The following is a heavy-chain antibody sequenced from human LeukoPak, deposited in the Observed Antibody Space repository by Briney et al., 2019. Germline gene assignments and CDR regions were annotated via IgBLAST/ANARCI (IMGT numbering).Heavy chain of an antibody. CDR1: GGSISSGGYS. V-gene: IGHV4-30-2*01. Sequence: SETLSLTCAVSGGSISSGGYSWSWIRQPPGKGLEWIGYIYHSGSTYYNPSLKSRVTISVDTSKNQFSLKLSSVTAADTAVYYCARGRYSGSYSGHRSDYWGQGTLVTVSS. J-gene: IGHJ4*02. CDR2: IYHSGST. D-gene: IGHD1-26*01. CDR3: ARGRYSGSYSGHRSDY.